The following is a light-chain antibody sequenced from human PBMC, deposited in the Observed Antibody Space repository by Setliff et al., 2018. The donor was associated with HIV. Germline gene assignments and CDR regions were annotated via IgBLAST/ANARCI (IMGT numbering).Light chain of an antibody. CDR2: DVT. CDR3: YSYTAGTSYV. CDR1: SSDVGGYNY. J-gene: IGLJ1*01. Sequence: QSVLTQPPSASGSPGQSVTISCTGTSSDVGGYNYVSWYQQYPGKAPKLVIYDVTIRPSGVSNRFSGSKSGNTASLTISGLQAEDEGDYYCYSYTAGTSYVFGGGTKVTVL. V-gene: IGLV2-14*03.